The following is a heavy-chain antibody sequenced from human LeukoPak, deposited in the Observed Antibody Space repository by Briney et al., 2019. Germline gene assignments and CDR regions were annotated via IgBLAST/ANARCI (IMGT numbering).Heavy chain of an antibody. Sequence: ASVKVSCKASGGTFSSYAISWVRQAPGQGLEWMGWISTYNGNTYYAQKLQGRVTMTTDTSTSTAYMELRSLRSDDTAVYYCERSVYYYSRGQRLGETGGQGTRVLVSS. CDR2: ISTYNGNT. V-gene: IGHV1-18*01. D-gene: IGHD3-22*01. J-gene: IGHJ1*01. CDR3: ERSVYYYSRGQRLGET. CDR1: GGTFSSYA.